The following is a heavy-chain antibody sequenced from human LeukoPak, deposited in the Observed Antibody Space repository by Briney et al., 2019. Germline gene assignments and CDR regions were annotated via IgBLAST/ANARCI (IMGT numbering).Heavy chain of an antibody. J-gene: IGHJ5*02. Sequence: SETLSLTCTVSGGSISSYYWSWVRQPPGEGLECIGYIYSSGSTNYNPSLKSRVTISVDTSKNQFSLKLSSVTAADTAVYYCARYELYYYDSSGYPSWFDPRGQGTLVTVSS. CDR1: GGSISSYY. CDR3: ARYELYYYDSSGYPSWFDP. CDR2: IYSSGST. D-gene: IGHD3-22*01. V-gene: IGHV4-59*08.